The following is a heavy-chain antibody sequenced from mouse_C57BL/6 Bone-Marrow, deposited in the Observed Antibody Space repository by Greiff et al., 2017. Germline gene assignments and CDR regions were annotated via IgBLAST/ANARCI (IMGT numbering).Heavy chain of an antibody. J-gene: IGHJ4*01. CDR2: IRLKSDNYAT. CDR3: TAARHDYDDAMDY. V-gene: IGHV6-3*01. Sequence: DVKLVESGGGLVQPGGSMKLSCVASGFTFSNYWMNWVRQSPEKGLEWVAQIRLKSDNYATHYAESVKGRFTISRDDSKSSVYLQMNNLRAEDTGIYYCTAARHDYDDAMDYWGQGTSVTVSS. CDR1: GFTFSNYW. D-gene: IGHD2-4*01.